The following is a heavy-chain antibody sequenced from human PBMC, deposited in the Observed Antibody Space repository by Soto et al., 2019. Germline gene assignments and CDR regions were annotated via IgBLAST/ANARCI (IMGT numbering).Heavy chain of an antibody. V-gene: IGHV3-33*01. Sequence: GGSLRLSCAASGFTFSSYGMHWVRQAPGKGLEWVAVIWYDGSNKYYADSVKGRFTISRDNSKNTLYLQMNSLRAEDTAVYYCARAVVVAANDAFDIWGQGTMVTVSS. J-gene: IGHJ3*02. CDR1: GFTFSSYG. CDR2: IWYDGSNK. D-gene: IGHD2-15*01. CDR3: ARAVVVAANDAFDI.